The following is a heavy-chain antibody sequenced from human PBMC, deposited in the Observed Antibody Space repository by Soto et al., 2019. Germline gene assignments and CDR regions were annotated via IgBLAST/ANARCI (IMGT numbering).Heavy chain of an antibody. D-gene: IGHD2-15*01. Sequence: EVQLLESGGGLVQPGGSLRLSCEASGFPFRSYAMSWIRQAPGTGLEWVSAISGRGDSAYYADSVKGRFTISRDNSKNTLYLQMNSLRAEDTALYYCAKKSGEQAAWGYCDSGGQGTLVTVSS. V-gene: IGHV3-23*01. J-gene: IGHJ4*02. CDR2: ISGRGDSA. CDR1: GFPFRSYA. CDR3: AKKSGEQAAWGYCDS.